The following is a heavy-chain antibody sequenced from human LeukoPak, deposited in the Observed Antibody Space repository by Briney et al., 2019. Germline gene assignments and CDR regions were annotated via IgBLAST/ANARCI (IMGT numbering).Heavy chain of an antibody. CDR2: VYYSGST. J-gene: IGHJ5*02. CDR1: GGPISSGSYY. V-gene: IGHV4-39*01. Sequence: PSETLSLTCTVSGGPISSGSYYWGWLRQPPGKGLEWIGTVYYSGSTFYNPSLKSRITISVDTSGNQFSLKLTSVTAADTAIYYCARHQHWFDPWGQGTLVTVSS. CDR3: ARHQHWFDP.